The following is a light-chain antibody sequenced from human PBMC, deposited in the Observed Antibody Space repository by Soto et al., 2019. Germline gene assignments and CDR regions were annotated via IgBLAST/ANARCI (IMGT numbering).Light chain of an antibody. J-gene: IGKJ2*01. CDR2: DAS. CDR3: QQFNTYSYT. V-gene: IGKV1-5*01. Sequence: DIQMTQSPSTLSASVGDRVTITCRASQSVRNWLAWYQQKPGKAPKLLIYDASSLESGVPSRFSGSGFGTEFTLTISSLRPDDFATYYCQQFNTYSYTFGQGTRVEIK. CDR1: QSVRNW.